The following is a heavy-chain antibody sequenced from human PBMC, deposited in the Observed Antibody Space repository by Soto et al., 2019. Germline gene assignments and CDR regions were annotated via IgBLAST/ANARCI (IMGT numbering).Heavy chain of an antibody. V-gene: IGHV1-18*04. D-gene: IGHD2-8*01. CDR2: ISVYTGNT. J-gene: IGHJ6*02. CDR1: GYTFTSYG. Sequence: QVQLVQSGGEVTKPGASVKVSCKSSGYTFTSYGVSWVRQDPGQGLEWLGWISVYTGNTKQAQKFQDRVTLTTEASKSTAYMELRSLRSDDTAVYYCARDRCTTDRCYTHHFDVWGQGTTVTVSS. CDR3: ARDRCTTDRCYTHHFDV.